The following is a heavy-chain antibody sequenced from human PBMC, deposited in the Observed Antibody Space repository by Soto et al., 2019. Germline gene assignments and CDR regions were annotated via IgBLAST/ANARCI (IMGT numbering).Heavy chain of an antibody. V-gene: IGHV4-31*03. CDR3: ARDHLPTVTTIGAFDI. Sequence: QVQLQESGPGLVKPSQTLSLTCTVSGGSISSGGYYWSWIRQHPGKGLEWIGYIYYSGSTYYNPSLRSRVTLSVDTSKNQFSLKLSSVTAADTAVYYCARDHLPTVTTIGAFDIWGQGTMVTVSS. CDR1: GGSISSGGYY. J-gene: IGHJ3*02. CDR2: IYYSGST. D-gene: IGHD4-17*01.